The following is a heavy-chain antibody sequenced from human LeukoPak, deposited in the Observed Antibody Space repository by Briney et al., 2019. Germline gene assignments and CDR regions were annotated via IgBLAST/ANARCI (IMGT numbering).Heavy chain of an antibody. J-gene: IGHJ3*02. CDR3: ARAREMDAFDI. D-gene: IGHD5-24*01. CDR1: GGSISSSSYY. CDR2: IYYSGST. Sequence: SETLSLTCTASGGSISSSSYYWGWIRQPPGKGLEWIGSIYYSGSTYYNPSLKSRVTISVDTSKNQFSLKLSSVTAADTAVYYCARAREMDAFDIWGQGTMVTVSS. V-gene: IGHV4-39*07.